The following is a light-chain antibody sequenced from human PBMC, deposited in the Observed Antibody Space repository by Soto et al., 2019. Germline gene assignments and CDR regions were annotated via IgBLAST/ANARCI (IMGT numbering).Light chain of an antibody. CDR1: QSVSSY. J-gene: IGKJ2*01. CDR2: DAS. Sequence: EIVFTQSPATLSLSPGERATLSCRASQSVSSYLAWYQQNPGQAPRLLIYDASTRATGIPARFSGSGSGTDYTLTISSLEPEDFAVYYCQQRNNWPPMYTYGQGTKLEIK. V-gene: IGKV3-11*01. CDR3: QQRNNWPPMYT.